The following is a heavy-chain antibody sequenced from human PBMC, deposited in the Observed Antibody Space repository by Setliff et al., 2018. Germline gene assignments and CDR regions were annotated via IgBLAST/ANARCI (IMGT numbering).Heavy chain of an antibody. CDR1: GGTFSRYA. Sequence: SVKVSCKASGGTFSRYAISWVRQAPGQGLEWVGGSIPMYRTTKYAQKFQGRVTITTDESTTTAYMELKSLRSDDTAVYYCARSWRAGALNHFDYWGQGSRVTVSS. D-gene: IGHD3-3*01. CDR3: ARSWRAGALNHFDY. CDR2: SIPMYRTT. J-gene: IGHJ4*02. V-gene: IGHV1-69*05.